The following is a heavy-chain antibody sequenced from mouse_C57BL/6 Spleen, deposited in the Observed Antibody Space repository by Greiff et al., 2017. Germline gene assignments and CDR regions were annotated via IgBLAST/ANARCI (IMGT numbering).Heavy chain of an antibody. CDR1: GYTFTDHT. CDR3: ARTVYYGNPYYAMDY. Sequence: VQLQQSDAELVKPGASVKISCKVSGYTFTDHTIHWMKQRPEQGLEWIGYIYPRDGSTKYNEKFKGKATLTADKSSSTAYMQLNSLTSEDSAVYFCARTVYYGNPYYAMDYWGQGTSVTVSS. V-gene: IGHV1-78*01. J-gene: IGHJ4*01. D-gene: IGHD2-1*01. CDR2: IYPRDGST.